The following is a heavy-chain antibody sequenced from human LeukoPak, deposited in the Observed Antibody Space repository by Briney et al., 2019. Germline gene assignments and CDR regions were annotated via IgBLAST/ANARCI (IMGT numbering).Heavy chain of an antibody. Sequence: SQTLSLTCAISGDSVSSNSVIWNWIRQSPSRGLEWLGRTYYRSKWYSDSAVSVKSRITIKPDTSKNQFSLQLNSVTPEDMAVYYCARGGYATAGGTFDHWGQGTLVTVSS. CDR2: TYYRSKWYS. CDR3: ARGGYATAGGTFDH. V-gene: IGHV6-1*01. D-gene: IGHD5-12*01. CDR1: GDSVSSNSVI. J-gene: IGHJ4*02.